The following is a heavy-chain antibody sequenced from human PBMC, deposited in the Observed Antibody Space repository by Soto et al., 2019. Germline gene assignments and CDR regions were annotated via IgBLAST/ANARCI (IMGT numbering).Heavy chain of an antibody. CDR3: ARVLRGYCSSTSCYDNWFDP. V-gene: IGHV4-59*01. CDR1: GGSISSYY. D-gene: IGHD2-2*03. Sequence: SETLSLTCTVSGGSISSYYWSWVRQPPGKGLEWIGYIYYSGSTNYNPSLKSRVTISVDTSKNQFSLKLSSVTAADTAVYYCARVLRGYCSSTSCYDNWFDPWGQGTLVTVSS. CDR2: IYYSGST. J-gene: IGHJ5*02.